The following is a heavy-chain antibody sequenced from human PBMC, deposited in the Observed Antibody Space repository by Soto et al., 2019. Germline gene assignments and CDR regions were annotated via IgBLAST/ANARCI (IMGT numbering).Heavy chain of an antibody. Sequence: EVQLVESGGGLVQPGGSLRLSCAASGFTVSTKYMSWVRQAPGKGLEWASAIYSGGSTFYADSVRCRFTISRDNSKNTVNLQMNSLRAEDTAVYYCARDPWAADYWGQGTLVTVSS. CDR2: IYSGGST. V-gene: IGHV3-66*01. CDR1: GFTVSTKY. J-gene: IGHJ4*02. CDR3: ARDPWAADY. D-gene: IGHD3-16*01.